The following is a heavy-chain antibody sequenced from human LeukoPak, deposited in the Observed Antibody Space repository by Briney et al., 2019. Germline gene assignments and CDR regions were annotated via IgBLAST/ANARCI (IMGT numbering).Heavy chain of an antibody. Sequence: ASVSVSCKASGGSFSNYAFSWVRQAPGQGLEWMGRITPIVDIATYIQKFQGRVTITANKFTSTAYMELSSLTSEDTAVYYCARERHTAMVYYYYYMDVWGTGTTVTVSS. V-gene: IGHV1-69*04. CDR3: ARERHTAMVYYYYYMDV. CDR2: ITPIVDIA. CDR1: GGSFSNYA. D-gene: IGHD5-18*01. J-gene: IGHJ6*03.